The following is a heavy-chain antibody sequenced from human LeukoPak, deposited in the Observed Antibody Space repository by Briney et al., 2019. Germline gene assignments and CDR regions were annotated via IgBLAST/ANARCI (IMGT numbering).Heavy chain of an antibody. CDR3: EKRGVPAAGMDY. V-gene: IGHV3-64D*06. Sequence: GGSLRLSCSASGFTFSSYAMHWVRQAPGKGLECVSVICCNGSRKYYADSVKGRFTISRDNSKNTLYLQMSSLRAEDAAVYYCEKRGVPAAGMDYWGQGTLVTVSS. CDR1: GFTFSSYA. CDR2: ICCNGSRK. J-gene: IGHJ4*02. D-gene: IGHD2-2*01.